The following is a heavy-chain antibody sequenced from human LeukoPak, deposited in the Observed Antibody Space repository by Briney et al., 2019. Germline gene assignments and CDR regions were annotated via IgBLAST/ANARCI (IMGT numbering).Heavy chain of an antibody. CDR3: ARGWELHD. CDR2: INSKETQI. V-gene: IGHV1-18*01. J-gene: IGHJ4*02. CDR1: DHTLNTYG. D-gene: IGHD1-26*01. Sequence: ASVKVSCKASDHTLNTYGISWVRQAPGHGLEWLGWINSKETQINRAQKFQGRVTMTTDTSTTTAFLDLGSLRSDDTAVYFCARGWELHDWGQGTLVTVSS.